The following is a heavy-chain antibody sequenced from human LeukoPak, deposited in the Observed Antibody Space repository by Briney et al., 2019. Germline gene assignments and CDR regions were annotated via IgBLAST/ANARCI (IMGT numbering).Heavy chain of an antibody. V-gene: IGHV3-48*01. D-gene: IGHD4/OR15-4a*01. Sequence: KTGGSLRLSCAASGFTFNSYSLNWVRQAPGKGLEWVSYISIRGDTTYYADSVKGRFTVSRDNVKNSLYLQMNRLRAEDTAVYYCARAHLTSGRVGYRTMDYWGQGSLVTVSS. CDR1: GFTFNSYS. CDR3: ARAHLTSGRVGYRTMDY. J-gene: IGHJ4*02. CDR2: ISIRGDTT.